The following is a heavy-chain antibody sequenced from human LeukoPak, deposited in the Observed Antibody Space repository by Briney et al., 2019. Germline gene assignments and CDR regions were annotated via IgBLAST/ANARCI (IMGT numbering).Heavy chain of an antibody. CDR2: ISSSSYI. D-gene: IGHD1/OR15-1a*01. CDR1: GFTFSSYE. J-gene: IGHJ4*02. V-gene: IGHV3-21*01. CDR3: ARELEHNSGVDY. Sequence: GGSLRLSCAASGFTFSSYEMNWVRQAPGKGLEWVSSISSSSYIYYADSVKGRFTISRDNAKNSLYLQMNSLRAEDTAVYYCARELEHNSGVDYWGQGTLVTVSS.